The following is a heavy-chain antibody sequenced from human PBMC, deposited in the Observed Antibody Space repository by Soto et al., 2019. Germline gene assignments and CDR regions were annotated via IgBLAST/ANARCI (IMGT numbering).Heavy chain of an antibody. CDR1: CGSISSTNW. Sequence: SETLSLAGAVSCGSISSTNWFSWVRHPPWKWLEWIGEIYHSWSTNYNPSLKSRVTISVDKSKNQFSLKLSSVTAADTAVYYCARAPSGAVVGYYFDYWGQGTLVTVSS. V-gene: IGHV4-4*02. J-gene: IGHJ4*02. CDR2: IYHSWST. D-gene: IGHD6-19*01. CDR3: ARAPSGAVVGYYFDY.